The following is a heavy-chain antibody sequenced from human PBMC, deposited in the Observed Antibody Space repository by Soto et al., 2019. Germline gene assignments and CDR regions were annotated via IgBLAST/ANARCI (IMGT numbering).Heavy chain of an antibody. CDR1: GFNFSDYW. J-gene: IGHJ4*02. V-gene: IGHV3-74*01. D-gene: IGHD4-4*01. Sequence: GRSLRLSCGASGFNFSDYWMHSVRQAPGKGLVWVSRINRDGSDTDYADSVKGRFTISRDNAKDTLFLQMNSLRAEDTAVYYCARNQYMTTVSSFGNWGQGTLVTVSS. CDR3: ARNQYMTTVSSFGN. CDR2: INRDGSDT.